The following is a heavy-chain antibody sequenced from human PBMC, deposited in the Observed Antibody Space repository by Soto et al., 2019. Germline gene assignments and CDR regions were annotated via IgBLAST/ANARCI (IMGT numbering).Heavy chain of an antibody. CDR1: GFTFSGHS. D-gene: IGHD3-10*01. Sequence: GGSLRLSCAASGFTFSGHSLNWIRQAPGKGLEWIAYMTASGVTMYADSVKGRFTISRDNAKNSLYLQMDSLRVKDTAVYYCARDGGASTFDFDSWGQGTLVTVSS. V-gene: IGHV3-48*04. CDR2: MTASGVTM. CDR3: ARDGGASTFDFDS. J-gene: IGHJ4*02.